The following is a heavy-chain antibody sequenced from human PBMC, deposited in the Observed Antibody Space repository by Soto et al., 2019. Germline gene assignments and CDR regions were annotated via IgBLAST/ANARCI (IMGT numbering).Heavy chain of an antibody. Sequence: QVQLVQSGAEVKKPGATVKVSCKASGYTFTSFGISWVRQAPGQGLEWMGWISAYNGNTNYAENLQGRVTMTTDTSTSTAYMELRSLRSDHTAVYYCARDHRGGTDAFEIWGQGTMVTVSS. CDR3: ARDHRGGTDAFEI. CDR2: ISAYNGNT. CDR1: GYTFTSFG. D-gene: IGHD2-15*01. J-gene: IGHJ3*02. V-gene: IGHV1-18*01.